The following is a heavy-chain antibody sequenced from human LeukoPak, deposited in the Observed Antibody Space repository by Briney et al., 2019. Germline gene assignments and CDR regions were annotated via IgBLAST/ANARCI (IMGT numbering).Heavy chain of an antibody. CDR2: IYHSGST. CDR3: ARGQWLVLYYFDY. D-gene: IGHD6-19*01. J-gene: IGHJ4*02. V-gene: IGHV4-30-2*01. CDR1: GGSISSGGYS. Sequence: SQTLSLTCAVSGGSISSGGYSWSWIRQPPGKGLEWIGEIYHSGSTNYNPSLKSRVTISVDKSKNQFSLKLSSVTAADTAVYYCARGQWLVLYYFDYWGQGTLVTVSS.